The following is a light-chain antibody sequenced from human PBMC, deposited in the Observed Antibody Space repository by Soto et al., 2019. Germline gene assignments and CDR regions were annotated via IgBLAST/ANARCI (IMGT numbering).Light chain of an antibody. CDR2: KAS. CDR1: QSISSW. Sequence: DIQMTQSPSTLSASVGDRVTITCRASQSISSWLAWYQQKPGTAPNLLIYKASTLQSGVPSRFSCSGSGTEFTLTLSSLQPDDSATYYCQQYNDNWTFGPGTKVEIK. V-gene: IGKV1-5*03. CDR3: QQYNDNWT. J-gene: IGKJ1*01.